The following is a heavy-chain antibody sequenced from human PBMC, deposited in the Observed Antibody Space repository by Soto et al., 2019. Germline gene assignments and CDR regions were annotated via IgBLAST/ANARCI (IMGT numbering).Heavy chain of an antibody. J-gene: IGHJ4*02. CDR1: GFTFSSYS. V-gene: IGHV3-33*01. CDR2: IWYDGSNK. D-gene: IGHD2-2*01. CDR3: ARDRSMVVVVPGY. Sequence: PGGSLRLSCAASGFTFSSYSMHWVRQAPGKGLEWVAVIWYDGSNKYYADSVKGRFTISRDNSKNMVYLQINSLRVDDTAVYYCARDRSMVVVVPGYWGQGTLVTVSS.